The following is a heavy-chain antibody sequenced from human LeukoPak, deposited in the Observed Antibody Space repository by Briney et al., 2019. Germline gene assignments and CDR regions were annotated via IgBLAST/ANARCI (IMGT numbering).Heavy chain of an antibody. Sequence: TSETLSLTCTVSGGSISSYYWSWVRPPPGKGLGWVGYIYYSGSTNYNPSLKSRVTISVDTSKNQFSLKLSSVTAADTAVYYCARLPDSSRDYWGQGTLVTVSS. J-gene: IGHJ4*02. D-gene: IGHD3-22*01. CDR2: IYYSGST. V-gene: IGHV4-59*01. CDR3: ARLPDSSRDY. CDR1: GGSISSYY.